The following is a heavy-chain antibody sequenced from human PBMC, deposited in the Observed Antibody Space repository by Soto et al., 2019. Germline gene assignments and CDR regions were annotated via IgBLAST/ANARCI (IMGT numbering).Heavy chain of an antibody. V-gene: IGHV1-8*01. D-gene: IGHD2-2*02. CDR2: MNPNSGNT. Sequence: ASVKVSCKASGYTFTSYDINWVRQATGQGLEWMGWMNPNSGNTGCAQKFQGRVTMTRNTSISTAYMELSSLRSEDTAVYYCARSRGDIVVVPAAIDGYWFDPWGQGTLVTVSS. J-gene: IGHJ5*02. CDR3: ARSRGDIVVVPAAIDGYWFDP. CDR1: GYTFTSYD.